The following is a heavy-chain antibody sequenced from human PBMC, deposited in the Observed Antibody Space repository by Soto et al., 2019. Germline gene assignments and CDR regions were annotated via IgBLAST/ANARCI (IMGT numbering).Heavy chain of an antibody. J-gene: IGHJ4*02. CDR2: FSGGDGGT. CDR1: GFSISTYG. D-gene: IGHD1-1*01. Sequence: EVHLLGSGGGLVQPGGSLRLSCAASGFSISTYGVTWVHQAPGKGLEWVSGFSGGDGGTHYADSVKGRFTISRDNSKNTAYLLMNSLRTDDTAVYYCARWNGFGDYWGQGTRVTVSS. CDR3: ARWNGFGDY. V-gene: IGHV3-23*01.